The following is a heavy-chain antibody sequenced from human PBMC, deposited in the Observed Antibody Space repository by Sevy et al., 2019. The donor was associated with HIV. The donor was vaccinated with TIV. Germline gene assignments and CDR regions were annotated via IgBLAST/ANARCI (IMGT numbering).Heavy chain of an antibody. Sequence: ASVKVSCKASGGTFSSYAISWVRQAPGQGLEWMGGIIPIFGTANYAQKFQGRVTITGDKSTSTAYMELGSLRSEDTAVYYCARATGGDYYDSSGYYNYYYMDVWGKGTTVTVSS. D-gene: IGHD3-22*01. CDR3: ARATGGDYYDSSGYYNYYYMDV. J-gene: IGHJ6*03. V-gene: IGHV1-69*06. CDR2: IIPIFGTA. CDR1: GGTFSSYA.